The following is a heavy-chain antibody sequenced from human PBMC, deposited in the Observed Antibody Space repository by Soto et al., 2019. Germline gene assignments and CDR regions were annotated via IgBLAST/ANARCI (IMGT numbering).Heavy chain of an antibody. J-gene: IGHJ6*02. CDR3: ARNKPGKYGMDV. CDR1: GFIISSNN. V-gene: IGHV3-53*02. D-gene: IGHD3-10*01. Sequence: EVQLEDTGGGLIQPGGSLRLSCAASGFIISSNNMNWVRQAPGKGLEWVSIIYSGDSTSYAGSVKGRFTISRDNSKNTVFLQMNSLRAEDTAVYYCARNKPGKYGMDVWGRGTTVTVSS. CDR2: IYSGDST.